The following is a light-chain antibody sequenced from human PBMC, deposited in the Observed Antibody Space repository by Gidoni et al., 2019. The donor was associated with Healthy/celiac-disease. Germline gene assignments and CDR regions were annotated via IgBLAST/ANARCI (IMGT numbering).Light chain of an antibody. CDR3: QQYNSYSWT. V-gene: IGKV1-5*01. J-gene: IGKJ1*01. CDR2: DAS. Sequence: GDRVTITCRASQSISSWLAWYQQKPGKAPKLLIYDASSLESGVPSRFSGSGSGTEFTLTISSLQPDGFATYYCQQYNSYSWTFGQGTKVEIK. CDR1: QSISSW.